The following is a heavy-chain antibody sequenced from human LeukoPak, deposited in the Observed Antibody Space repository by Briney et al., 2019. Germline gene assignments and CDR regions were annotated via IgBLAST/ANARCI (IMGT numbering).Heavy chain of an antibody. CDR2: IYYSGST. J-gene: IGHJ6*03. CDR3: ARDTVTTYYYYMDV. D-gene: IGHD4-11*01. CDR1: GGSISSYY. V-gene: IGHV4-59*01. Sequence: SETLSHTCTVSGGSISSYYWSWIRQPPGKGLELIGYIYYSGSTNYNPSLKSRVTISVDTSKNQFSLKLSSVTAADTAVYYCARDTVTTYYYYMDVWGKGTTVTVSS.